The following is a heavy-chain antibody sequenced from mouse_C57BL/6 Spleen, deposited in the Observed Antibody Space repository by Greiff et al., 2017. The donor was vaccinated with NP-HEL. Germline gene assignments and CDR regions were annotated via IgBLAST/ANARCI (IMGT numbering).Heavy chain of an antibody. V-gene: IGHV1-69*01. CDR2: IDPSDSYT. Sequence: QVHVKQPGAELVMPGASVKLSCKASGYTFTSYWMHWVKQRPGQGLEWIGEIDPSDSYTNYNQKFKGKSTLTVDKSSSTAYMQLSSLTSEDSAVYYCARARGSSYVYYAMDYWGQGTSVTVSS. CDR1: GYTFTSYW. D-gene: IGHD1-1*01. J-gene: IGHJ4*01. CDR3: ARARGSSYVYYAMDY.